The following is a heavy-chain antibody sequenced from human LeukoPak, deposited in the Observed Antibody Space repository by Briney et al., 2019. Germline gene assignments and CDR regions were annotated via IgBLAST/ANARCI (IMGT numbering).Heavy chain of an antibody. CDR1: GYSFTSYW. CDR2: IYPGDSDT. Sequence: GESLKISCKGSGYSFTSYWIGWVRQVPGKGLEWMGIIYPGDSDTRYSPSFQGQVTISADKSISTAYLQWSSLKASDTAMYYCARLVVVVVAAQGDAFDIWGQGTMVTVSS. CDR3: ARLVVVVVAAQGDAFDI. D-gene: IGHD2-15*01. V-gene: IGHV5-51*01. J-gene: IGHJ3*02.